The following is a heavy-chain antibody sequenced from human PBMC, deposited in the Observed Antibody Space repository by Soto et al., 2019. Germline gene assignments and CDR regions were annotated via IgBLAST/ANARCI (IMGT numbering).Heavy chain of an antibody. CDR3: ARVSCTATTCYADF. CDR1: GDSISSGGSY. D-gene: IGHD2-2*01. J-gene: IGHJ4*02. CDR2: IFYRGRF. Sequence: SETLSLTCTVSGDSISSGGSYWNWIRQRPGKGLEWMGYIFYRGRFYYTPSLRSRVTVSIDTSKNQFYLKLNSVTAADTAVYHCARVSCTATTCYADFWGQGALVTVSS. V-gene: IGHV4-31*03.